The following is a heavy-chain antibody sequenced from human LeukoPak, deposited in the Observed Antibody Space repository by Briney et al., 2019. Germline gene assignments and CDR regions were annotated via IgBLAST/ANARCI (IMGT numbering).Heavy chain of an antibody. D-gene: IGHD6-13*01. Sequence: SVKVSCKASGGTFSSHAISWVRQAPGQGLEWMGGIIALLGTANYAQSFQDRVTITTDESMSTVYMELSSLRSEDTAIYFCARVIDSWYKRWFDSWGQGTLVTVSS. V-gene: IGHV1-69*05. J-gene: IGHJ5*01. CDR1: GGTFSSHA. CDR2: IIALLGTA. CDR3: ARVIDSWYKRWFDS.